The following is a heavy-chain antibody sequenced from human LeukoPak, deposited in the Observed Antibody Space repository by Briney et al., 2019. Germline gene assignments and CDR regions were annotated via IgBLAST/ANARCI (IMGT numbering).Heavy chain of an antibody. CDR1: GGSFSGYY. Sequence: PSETLSLTCAVYGGSFSGYYWSWIRQPPGKGLEWIGEINHSGSTNYNPSLKSRVTISVDTSKNQFSQKLSSVTAADTAVYYCASLGGIAAAGTPRYGMDVWGRGTTVTVSS. V-gene: IGHV4-34*01. CDR3: ASLGGIAAAGTPRYGMDV. CDR2: INHSGST. D-gene: IGHD6-13*01. J-gene: IGHJ6*04.